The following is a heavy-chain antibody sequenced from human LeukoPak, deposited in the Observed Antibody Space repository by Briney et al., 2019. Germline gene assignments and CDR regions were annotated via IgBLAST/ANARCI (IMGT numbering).Heavy chain of an antibody. D-gene: IGHD1-26*01. J-gene: IGHJ4*02. CDR2: IWYDGSNK. V-gene: IGHV3-33*06. Sequence: SGGSLRLSCGASGFTFSSYSMNWVRQAPGKGPEWVSVIWYDGSNKYYADSVKGRFTISRDNSKNTLYLQMNSLRAEDSAVYYCAKELPPLVKYYFDYWGQGTLVTVSS. CDR1: GFTFSSYS. CDR3: AKELPPLVKYYFDY.